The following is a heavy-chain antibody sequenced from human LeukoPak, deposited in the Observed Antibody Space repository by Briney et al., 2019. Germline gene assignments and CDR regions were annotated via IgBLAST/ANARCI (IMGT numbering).Heavy chain of an antibody. CDR2: AYFTGST. Sequence: SETLSLTCTVSGGSVSSSSSYWGWIRQPPGKGLEWIGSAYFTGSTNYSPSLKTRVTISLDTSKNQFSLRLTSVTAADTAVYYCARLERSGWDNWFDPWGQGTLVTVSS. J-gene: IGHJ5*02. V-gene: IGHV4-39*01. CDR3: ARLERSGWDNWFDP. D-gene: IGHD6-19*01. CDR1: GGSVSSSSSY.